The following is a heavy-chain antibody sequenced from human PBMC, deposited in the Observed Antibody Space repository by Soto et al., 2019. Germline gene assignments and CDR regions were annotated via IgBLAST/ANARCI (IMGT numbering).Heavy chain of an antibody. D-gene: IGHD5-12*01. Sequence: QVQLVQSEAELKKPGSSVKVSCKSSGGSFSNSAVTWVRQAPGQGLEWMGGIIPIFNTPNYAQKFQGRVAFTADDSTATAYMELTSLTSEDTAVYYCASRPRNGYNRWGQGTLVTVSS. J-gene: IGHJ4*02. CDR1: GGSFSNSA. V-gene: IGHV1-69*01. CDR3: ASRPRNGYNR. CDR2: IIPIFNTP.